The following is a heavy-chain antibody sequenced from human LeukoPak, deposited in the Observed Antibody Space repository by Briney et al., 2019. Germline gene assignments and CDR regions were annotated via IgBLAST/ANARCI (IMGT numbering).Heavy chain of an antibody. CDR2: MNLNFGTT. CDR3: ARGSYRFDV. Sequence: ASVRVSCKASGYTFTSYEINWVRQATGQGLEWVGWMNLNFGTTGCAQRFQGRVTLTRNTSISTAYMELSGLKSDDTAVYYCARGSYRFDVWGQGTLVAVSS. D-gene: IGHD1-14*01. V-gene: IGHV1-8*01. CDR1: GYTFTSYE. J-gene: IGHJ5*02.